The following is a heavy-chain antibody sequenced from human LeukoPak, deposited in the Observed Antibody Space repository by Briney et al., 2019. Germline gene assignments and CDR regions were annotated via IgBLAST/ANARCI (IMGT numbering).Heavy chain of an antibody. CDR3: ARDSPSVSSSGWYFGCNWFDP. CDR2: ISSSGSTI. CDR1: GFTFSDYY. V-gene: IGHV3-11*01. J-gene: IGHJ5*02. Sequence: GGSLRLSCAASGFTFSDYYISWIRQAPGKGLEWVSYISSSGSTIYYADSVKGRFTISRDNAKNSLYLPMNSLRAEDTAVYYCARDSPSVSSSGWYFGCNWFDPWGQGTLVTVSS. D-gene: IGHD6-19*01.